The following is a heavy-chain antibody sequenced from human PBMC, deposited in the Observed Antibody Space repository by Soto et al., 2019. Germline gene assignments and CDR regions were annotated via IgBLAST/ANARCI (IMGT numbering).Heavy chain of an antibody. CDR2: IYYSGST. CDR3: ARQRGYSYGLYYYYYGMAV. CDR1: GGSISSSSYY. D-gene: IGHD5-18*01. J-gene: IGHJ6*02. Sequence: SETLSLTCTVSGGSISSSSYYWGWIRQPPGKGLEWIGSIYYSGSTYYNPSLKSRVTISVDTSKNQFSLKLSSVTAADTAVYYCARQRGYSYGLYYYYYGMAVWGQGTTVT. V-gene: IGHV4-39*01.